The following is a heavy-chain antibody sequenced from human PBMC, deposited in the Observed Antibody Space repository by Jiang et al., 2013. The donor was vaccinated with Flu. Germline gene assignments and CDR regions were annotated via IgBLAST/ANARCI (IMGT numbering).Heavy chain of an antibody. CDR3: ATVSGMYMYYFDF. D-gene: IGHD1-26*01. J-gene: IGHJ4*02. CDR2: IYPGDSDA. V-gene: IGHV5-51*01. Sequence: GAEVKKPGESLRISCKGSGYRFSSNWIAWVRQMPGEGLEWMGVIYPGDSDARYSPSFQGRVTMSADTSVTTAYLQWSSLQAPDTATYYCATVSGMYMYYFDFWGQGTQVTVSS. CDR1: GYRFSSNW.